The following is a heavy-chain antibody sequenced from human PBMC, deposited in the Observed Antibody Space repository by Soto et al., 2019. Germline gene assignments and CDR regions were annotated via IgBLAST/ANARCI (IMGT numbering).Heavy chain of an antibody. V-gene: IGHV1-69*01. D-gene: IGHD5-18*01. J-gene: IGHJ6*02. CDR3: AGPRYSYGSYYYYYGMDV. CDR2: ISPIFGTA. CDR1: GGTFSSYA. Sequence: QVQLVQSGAEVKKPGSSVKVSCKASGGTFSSYAISWVRQAPGQVLAWMRGISPIFGTANYAQKFQGRVTITADESTSTAYMELSSLRSEDTAVYYCAGPRYSYGSYYYYYGMDVWGQGTTVTVSS.